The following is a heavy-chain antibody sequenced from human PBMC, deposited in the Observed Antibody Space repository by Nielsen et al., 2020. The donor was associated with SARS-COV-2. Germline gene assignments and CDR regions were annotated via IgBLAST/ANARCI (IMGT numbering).Heavy chain of an antibody. D-gene: IGHD4-11*01. Sequence: GESLKISCAASGFAFDDHATHWVRQAPGKGLEWLTIISYDGSNEHYADSVKDRFTISRDNSRNLVFLQMNSLKPEDTAVYYCARETVDYTSSFVDCWGQGILVTVSS. CDR3: ARETVDYTSSFVDC. CDR2: ISYDGSNE. CDR1: GFAFDDHA. V-gene: IGHV3-30*04. J-gene: IGHJ4*02.